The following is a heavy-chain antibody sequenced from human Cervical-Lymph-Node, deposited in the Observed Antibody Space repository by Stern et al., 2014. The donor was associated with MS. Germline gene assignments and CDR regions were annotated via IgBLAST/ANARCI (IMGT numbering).Heavy chain of an antibody. CDR1: GYTFISYW. D-gene: IGHD4-11*01. CDR2: IYTGDSHT. Sequence: EVHLVESGAEVKKPGESLKISCKTSGYTFISYWIGWVRQMPGRGLEWMGIIYTGDSHTRYSPPFQGQVPISVDKSISTAYLQWSSLKASDTAIYYCARRSWDYRREYYFDFWGQGTLVTVSS. V-gene: IGHV5-51*03. J-gene: IGHJ4*02. CDR3: ARRSWDYRREYYFDF.